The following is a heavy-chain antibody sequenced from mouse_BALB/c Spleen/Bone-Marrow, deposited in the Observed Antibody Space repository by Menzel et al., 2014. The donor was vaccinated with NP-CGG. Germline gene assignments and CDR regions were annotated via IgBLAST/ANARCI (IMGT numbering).Heavy chain of an antibody. CDR3: ARQGYYGSSSYATDY. D-gene: IGHD1-1*01. V-gene: IGHV5-12-1*01. Sequence: EVKLVESGGGLVKPGGSLKLSRAASGFAFTIYDMSWVRQTPEKRLEWVAYISNGGGNTYYPDTVKGRFTISRDNAKNTLYLQMSSLKSEDTAMYYCARQGYYGSSSYATDYWGQGTSVTVSS. CDR2: ISNGGGNT. CDR1: GFAFTIYD. J-gene: IGHJ4*01.